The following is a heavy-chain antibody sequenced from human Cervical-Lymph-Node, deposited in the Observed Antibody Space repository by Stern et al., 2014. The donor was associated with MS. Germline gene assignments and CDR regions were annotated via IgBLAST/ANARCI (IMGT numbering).Heavy chain of an antibody. V-gene: IGHV1-69*01. CDR3: ALSSETSDRWYSLGYDL. D-gene: IGHD6-13*01. J-gene: IGHJ5*02. CDR2: IFPVFGTP. CDR1: GGTFSKFP. Sequence: VKLVESGAEVTKTGSSVKVSCKASGGTFSKFPSSWVRQAPGQGLEWMGGIFPVFGTPTYAQEFRGRVTITADVSTSTVYMELSSLRSDDTAVYYCALSSETSDRWYSLGYDLWGQGTLVTVSS.